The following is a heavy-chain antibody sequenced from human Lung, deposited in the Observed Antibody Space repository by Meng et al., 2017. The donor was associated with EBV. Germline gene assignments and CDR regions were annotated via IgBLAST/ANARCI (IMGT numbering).Heavy chain of an antibody. Sequence: GQLVQSGAGLKKPGASLMVSCKAAGYTFTSYAMNWVRQAPGQELEWMGWINTNTGNPTYAQGFTGRFVFSLDTSVSTAYLQISSLKAEDTAVYYCARDKIAVAGITGNYWGQGTLVTVSS. CDR3: ARDKIAVAGITGNY. D-gene: IGHD6-19*01. V-gene: IGHV7-4-1*02. CDR1: GYTFTSYA. CDR2: INTNTGNP. J-gene: IGHJ4*02.